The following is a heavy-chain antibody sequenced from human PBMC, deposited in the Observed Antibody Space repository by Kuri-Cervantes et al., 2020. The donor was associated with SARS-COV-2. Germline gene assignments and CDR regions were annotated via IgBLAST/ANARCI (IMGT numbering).Heavy chain of an antibody. CDR1: GGSFSSHY. Sequence: SETLSLTCAVYGGSFSSHYWSWIRQPPGKGLEWIGEINHSGSTNYNPSLKSRVTISVDMSDNQFSLKVTSVTAADTAVYYCARISAINKAFDIWGQGTLVTVSS. V-gene: IGHV4-34*01. CDR3: ARISAINKAFDI. D-gene: IGHD1/OR15-1a*01. J-gene: IGHJ3*02. CDR2: INHSGST.